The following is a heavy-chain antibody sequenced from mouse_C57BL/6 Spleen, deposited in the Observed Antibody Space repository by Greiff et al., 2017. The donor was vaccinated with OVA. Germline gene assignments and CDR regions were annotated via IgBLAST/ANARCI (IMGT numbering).Heavy chain of an antibody. CDR3: ASSPLRYWYFDV. CDR2: IYPGDGDT. J-gene: IGHJ1*03. Sequence: QVQLKQSGPELVKPGASVKISCKASGYAFSSSWMNWVKQRPGKGLEWIGRIYPGDGDTNYNGKFKGKATLTADKSSSTAYMQLSSLTSEDSAVYFCASSPLRYWYFDVWGTGTTVTVSS. CDR1: GYAFSSSW. V-gene: IGHV1-82*01. D-gene: IGHD1-1*01.